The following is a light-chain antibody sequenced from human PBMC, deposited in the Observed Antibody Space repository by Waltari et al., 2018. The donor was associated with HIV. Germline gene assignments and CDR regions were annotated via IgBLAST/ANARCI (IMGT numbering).Light chain of an antibody. CDR3: QQYGSSPLT. CDR1: QIVSSTY. J-gene: IGKJ1*01. CDR2: GAS. Sequence: EIVLTQSPGTLSLSPGERATLSCRSSQIVSSTYLAWYQQKPGQAPRLLIYGASSMATGIPDRFSGSGSGTDFTLTISRLEPEDFAVYYCQQYGSSPLTFGQGTKVEIK. V-gene: IGKV3-20*01.